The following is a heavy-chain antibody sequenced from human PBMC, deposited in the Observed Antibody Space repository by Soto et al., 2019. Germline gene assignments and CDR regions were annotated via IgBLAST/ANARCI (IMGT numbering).Heavy chain of an antibody. Sequence: ASVKVSCKASGYTFTSYAMHWVRQAPGQRLEWMGWINAGNGNTKYSQKFQGRVTITRDTSASTAYMELSSLRSEDTAVYYCAKAAKGWNYADDWGQRTLVTVSS. D-gene: IGHD1-7*01. V-gene: IGHV1-3*01. J-gene: IGHJ4*02. CDR3: AKAAKGWNYADD. CDR1: GYTFTSYA. CDR2: INAGNGNT.